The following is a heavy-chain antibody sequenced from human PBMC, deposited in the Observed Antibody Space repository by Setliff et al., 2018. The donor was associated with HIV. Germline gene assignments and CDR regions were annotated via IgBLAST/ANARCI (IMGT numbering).Heavy chain of an antibody. V-gene: IGHV3-7*01. J-gene: IGHJ4*02. Sequence: SLRLSCAASGFTFSNYWMSWVRQAPGKGLEWVANIKQDGSDMHYIESVKGRFTIFRDNAKNSVFLQMNSLRAEDTGVYYCATQTGFYNSHWYDYWGQGTMVTVSS. CDR3: ATQTGFYNSHWYDY. CDR2: IKQDGSDM. CDR1: GFTFSNYW. D-gene: IGHD6-13*01.